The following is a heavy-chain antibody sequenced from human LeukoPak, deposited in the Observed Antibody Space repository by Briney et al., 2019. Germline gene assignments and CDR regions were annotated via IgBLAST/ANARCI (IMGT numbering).Heavy chain of an antibody. V-gene: IGHV4-30-4*07. CDR3: ARDTDPGYFDY. J-gene: IGHJ4*02. Sequence: PSETLSLTCAVSGGSISSGGYSWSWIRQPPGKGLEWIGYIYYSGSTYYNPSLKSRVTISVDTSKNQFSLKLSSVTAADTAVYYCARDTDPGYFDYWGQGTLVTVSS. CDR2: IYYSGST. CDR1: GGSISSGGYS.